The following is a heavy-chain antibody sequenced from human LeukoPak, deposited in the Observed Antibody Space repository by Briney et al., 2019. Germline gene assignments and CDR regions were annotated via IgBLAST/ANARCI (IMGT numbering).Heavy chain of an antibody. Sequence: PSETLSLTCTVSGGSISSYYWSWIRQPPGKGLEWIGYIYYSGSTNYNPSLKSRVTISVDTSKNQFSLKLSSVTAADTAVYYCARQTRRRELDYWGQGTLVTVSS. CDR2: IYYSGST. J-gene: IGHJ4*02. CDR1: GGSISSYY. D-gene: IGHD5-24*01. V-gene: IGHV4-59*08. CDR3: ARQTRRRELDY.